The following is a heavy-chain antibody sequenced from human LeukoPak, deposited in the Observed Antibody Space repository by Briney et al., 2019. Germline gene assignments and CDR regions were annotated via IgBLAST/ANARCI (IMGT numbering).Heavy chain of an antibody. J-gene: IGHJ3*02. CDR2: IRPMNSDV. V-gene: IGHV5-51*01. CDR3: ARTRAVAGLDAFDI. D-gene: IGHD6-19*01. Sequence: GESLKISCKGSGYNFNTYWVAWVRQLPGKGLEWMGIIRPMNSDVRYSPSFQGQVTISADRSINTAYLQWSSLKASDTAMYYCARTRAVAGLDAFDIWGQGTMVTVSS. CDR1: GYNFNTYW.